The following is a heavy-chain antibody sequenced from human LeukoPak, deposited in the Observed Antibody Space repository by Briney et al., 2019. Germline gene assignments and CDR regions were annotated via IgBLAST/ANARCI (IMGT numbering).Heavy chain of an antibody. CDR3: ARESGGIAATYYFDY. CDR2: ISAYNGNT. Sequence: ASVKVSCKASGYTFTSYRISGVRQAPGQGLEWMGWISAYNGNTNYAQKLQGRVTMTTDTSTSTAYMELRSLRSDDTAVYYCARESGGIAATYYFDYWGQGTLVTVSS. D-gene: IGHD6-25*01. CDR1: GYTFTSYR. V-gene: IGHV1-18*01. J-gene: IGHJ4*02.